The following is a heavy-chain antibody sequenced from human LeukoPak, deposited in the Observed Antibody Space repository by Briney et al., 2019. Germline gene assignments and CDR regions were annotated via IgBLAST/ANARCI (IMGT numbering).Heavy chain of an antibody. CDR1: GGSISSSSYY. Sequence: PSETLSLTCTVSGGSISSSSYYWGWIRQPPGKGLEWIGSIYYSGSTYYNPSLKSRVTISVDTSKNQFSLKLSSVTTADTAVYYCASGGYYYDSSGYYLFDYWGQGTLVTVSS. CDR2: IYYSGST. CDR3: ASGGYYYDSSGYYLFDY. D-gene: IGHD3-22*01. J-gene: IGHJ4*02. V-gene: IGHV4-39*07.